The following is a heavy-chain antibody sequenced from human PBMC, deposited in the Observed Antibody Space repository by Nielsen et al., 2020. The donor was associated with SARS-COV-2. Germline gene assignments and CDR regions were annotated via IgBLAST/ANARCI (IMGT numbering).Heavy chain of an antibody. CDR1: GFTFSSYA. Sequence: GGSLRLSCAASGFTFSSYAMSWVRQAPGKGLEWVSAISGSGGSTHYADSVKGRFTISRDNSKNTLYLQMNSLRAEDTAVYYCAKDITYYYDSSGYYLSGVAFDIWGQGTMVTVSS. J-gene: IGHJ3*02. V-gene: IGHV3-23*01. CDR2: ISGSGGST. CDR3: AKDITYYYDSSGYYLSGVAFDI. D-gene: IGHD3-22*01.